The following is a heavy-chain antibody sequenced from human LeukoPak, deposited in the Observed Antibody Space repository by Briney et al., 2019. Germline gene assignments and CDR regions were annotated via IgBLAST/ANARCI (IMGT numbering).Heavy chain of an antibody. Sequence: PSETLSLSRTVSGGSISSYYWSWIRQPPGKGLEWIGYIYYSGSTNYNPSLKSRVTISVDTSKNQFSLKLSSVTDADTAVYYCARVGITMVRGVIITGFWYGMDVWGQGTLVTVSS. CDR3: ARVGITMVRGVIITGFWYGMDV. CDR2: IYYSGST. V-gene: IGHV4-59*01. J-gene: IGHJ6*02. CDR1: GGSISSYY. D-gene: IGHD3-10*01.